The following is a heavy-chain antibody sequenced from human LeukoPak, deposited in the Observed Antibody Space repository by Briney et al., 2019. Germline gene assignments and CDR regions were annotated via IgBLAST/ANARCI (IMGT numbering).Heavy chain of an antibody. Sequence: PGGSLRLSCAASGFTFTTYSMHWVRQAPGKGLEYVSGISINGDNRYYANSVKGRFTISRDNSKNTVWLQMGSLRPEDTGVYFCARDEETVAGLNGFDLWGQGTLVTVSS. V-gene: IGHV3-64*01. J-gene: IGHJ4*02. CDR3: ARDEETVAGLNGFDL. D-gene: IGHD6-19*01. CDR2: ISINGDNR. CDR1: GFTFTTYS.